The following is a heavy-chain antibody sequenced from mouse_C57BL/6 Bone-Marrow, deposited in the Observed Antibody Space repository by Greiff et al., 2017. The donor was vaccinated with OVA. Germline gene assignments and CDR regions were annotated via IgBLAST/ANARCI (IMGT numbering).Heavy chain of an antibody. CDR3: ARVIYYYGSRGSWFDY. D-gene: IGHD1-1*01. J-gene: IGHJ3*01. CDR2: INPSGGYT. CDR1: GYTFTSYW. Sequence: VQLQQSGAELVKPGASVKLSCKASGYTFTSYWMHWVKQRPGQGLEWIGYINPSGGYTNYNQKFKGKATLTADKSSSTAYMQLSSLTSEDSAVFDGARVIYYYGSRGSWFDYWGQGTLVTVSA. V-gene: IGHV1-7*01.